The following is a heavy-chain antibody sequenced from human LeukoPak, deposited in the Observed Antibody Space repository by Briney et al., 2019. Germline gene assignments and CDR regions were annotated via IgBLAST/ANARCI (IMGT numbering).Heavy chain of an antibody. D-gene: IGHD6-19*01. Sequence: SETLSLTCTVSGGSISSSSYYWGWIRQPPGKGLEWIGSIYYSGSTYYNPSLKSRVTISVDTSKNQFSLKLSSVTAADTAVYYCARCSGHPDYWGQGTLVTVSS. V-gene: IGHV4-39*01. J-gene: IGHJ4*02. CDR3: ARCSGHPDY. CDR2: IYYSGST. CDR1: GGSISSSSYY.